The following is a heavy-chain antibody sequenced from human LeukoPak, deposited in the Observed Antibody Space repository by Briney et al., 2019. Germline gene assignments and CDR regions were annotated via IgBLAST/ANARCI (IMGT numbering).Heavy chain of an antibody. D-gene: IGHD2-2*01. V-gene: IGHV4-61*08. J-gene: IGHJ5*02. Sequence: PSETLSLTCTVSGGSFSSGAYYWGWIRQSPRKGLEWIVCIYYSGRTNYNPALKSRVTISVNTPKTQFSLKLGSVTAADTAVYYCARDASYCSSTSCPLAWFDPWGQGTLVTVSS. CDR2: IYYSGRT. CDR3: ARDASYCSSTSCPLAWFDP. CDR1: GGSFSSGAYY.